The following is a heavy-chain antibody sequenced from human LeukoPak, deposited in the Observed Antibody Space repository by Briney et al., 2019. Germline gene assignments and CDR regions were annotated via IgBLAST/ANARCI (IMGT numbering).Heavy chain of an antibody. CDR1: GYTFTSYG. D-gene: IGHD5-18*01. Sequence: ASVKVSCKASGYTFTSYGMSWVRQAPGQGLEWMGWISVYNGDTNYAQTFQGRVTMTTDTSASTAYMELSSLRSEDTAVYYCARGHGYSYGPYYFDYWGQGTLVTVSS. CDR2: ISVYNGDT. CDR3: ARGHGYSYGPYYFDY. J-gene: IGHJ4*02. V-gene: IGHV1-18*01.